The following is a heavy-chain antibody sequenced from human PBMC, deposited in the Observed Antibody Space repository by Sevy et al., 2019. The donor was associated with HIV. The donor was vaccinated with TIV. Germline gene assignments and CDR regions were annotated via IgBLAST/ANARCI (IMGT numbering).Heavy chain of an antibody. CDR2: IYSGGST. CDR3: ASERYCGGDCYNFDY. D-gene: IGHD2-21*02. J-gene: IGHJ4*02. Sequence: GESLKISCAASGFTVSSNYMSWVRQAPGKGLEWVSVIYSGGSTYYADSVKGRFTISRDNSKNTLYLQMNSLRAEDTAVYYCASERYCGGDCYNFDYWGQGTLVTVSS. V-gene: IGHV3-53*01. CDR1: GFTVSSNY.